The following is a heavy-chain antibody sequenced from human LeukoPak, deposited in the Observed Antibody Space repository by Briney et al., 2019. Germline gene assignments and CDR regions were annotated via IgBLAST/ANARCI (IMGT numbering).Heavy chain of an antibody. Sequence: SETLSLTCTVSGGSISSYYWSWIRQPPGKGLEWIGHICYSGTTNYNPSLKSRVTISVDTSKNQFSLKLSSVTAADTAVYYCARGIETSKRRGYDYWGQGTLVTVSS. D-gene: IGHD1-26*01. CDR1: GGSISSYY. CDR2: ICYSGTT. J-gene: IGHJ4*02. V-gene: IGHV4-59*01. CDR3: ARGIETSKRRGYDY.